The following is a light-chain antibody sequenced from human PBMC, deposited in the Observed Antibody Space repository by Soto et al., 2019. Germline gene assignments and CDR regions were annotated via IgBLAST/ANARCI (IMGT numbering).Light chain of an antibody. V-gene: IGKV1-39*01. Sequence: EIQMTQSPASLSASVGDRVTITCRASQSISSYLNWYQQKQGKAPKLLIYAASSMPSGVPSRFSGSGSGTDFTLTISSLEPEDFAIYYCQQSYSTPYTFGEGTKLEIK. CDR2: AAS. CDR3: QQSYSTPYT. J-gene: IGKJ2*01. CDR1: QSISSY.